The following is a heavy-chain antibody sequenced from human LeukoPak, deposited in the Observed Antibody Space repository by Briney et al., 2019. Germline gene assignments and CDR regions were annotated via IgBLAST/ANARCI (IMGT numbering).Heavy chain of an antibody. CDR3: ARPHRVQGYYYYMDV. J-gene: IGHJ6*03. D-gene: IGHD3-10*01. Sequence: GCLRLSRAASGFTLSSDEINWGRQAPGKGLEWVSSISSSSSFIYYADSVKGRFTISRDNAKNSLYLQVNSLRAEDTAVYYCARPHRVQGYYYYMDVWGKGTTVTVSS. CDR2: ISSSSSFI. CDR1: GFTLSSDE. V-gene: IGHV3-21*01.